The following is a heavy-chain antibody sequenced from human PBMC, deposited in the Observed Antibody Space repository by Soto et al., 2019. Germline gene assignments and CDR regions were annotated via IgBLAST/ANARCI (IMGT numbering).Heavy chain of an antibody. CDR3: AKEEVAGNGEWDGFDP. D-gene: IGHD6-19*01. CDR2: IHGGGDST. Sequence: PGGSLRLSCAASGFSFSTSAMSWVRQPPGKGLERVSSIHGGGDSTYYVDSVNGRFTVSRDDSKVALYLQMSSLRVVVTAVYLCAKEEVAGNGEWDGFDPGGEGTLFTVS. J-gene: IGHJ5*02. V-gene: IGHV3-23*01. CDR1: GFSFSTSA.